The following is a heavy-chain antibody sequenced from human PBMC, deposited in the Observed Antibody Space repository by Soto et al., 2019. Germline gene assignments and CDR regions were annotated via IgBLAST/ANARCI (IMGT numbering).Heavy chain of an antibody. CDR3: ARIGYSGYDYDY. Sequence: GASVKVSCKASGYSFITYDINWVRQAAGQGLEWMGWMNPTSGRTGCAQKFQGRLTISVDTSKNQFSLKLSSVTAADTAVYYCARIGYSGYDYDYWGQGTLVTVSS. V-gene: IGHV1-8*01. CDR2: MNPTSGRT. D-gene: IGHD5-12*01. J-gene: IGHJ4*02. CDR1: GYSFITYD.